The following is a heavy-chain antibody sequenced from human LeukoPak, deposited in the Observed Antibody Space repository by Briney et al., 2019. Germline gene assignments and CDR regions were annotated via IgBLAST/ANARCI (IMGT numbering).Heavy chain of an antibody. J-gene: IGHJ4*02. V-gene: IGHV4-59*12. CDR2: IYYSGST. Sequence: SETLSLTCTVSGGSISSYYWTWIRQPPGKGLEWIGYIYYSGSTNYNPSLKSRVTISVDTSKNQFSLKLSSVTAADTAVYYCARLPFIAAAGTRDYWGQGTLVTVSS. D-gene: IGHD6-13*01. CDR1: GGSISSYY. CDR3: ARLPFIAAAGTRDY.